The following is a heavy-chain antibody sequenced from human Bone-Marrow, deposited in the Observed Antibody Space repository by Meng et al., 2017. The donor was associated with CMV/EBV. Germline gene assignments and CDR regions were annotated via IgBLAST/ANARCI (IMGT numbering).Heavy chain of an antibody. CDR1: GFTFSSYS. D-gene: IGHD6-19*01. CDR2: IRYDGSNK. V-gene: IGHV3-30*02. Sequence: GESLKISCAASGFTFSSYSMNWGRQAPGKGLEWVAFIRYDGSNKYYADSVKGRFNISRDNSKNTLYLQMNSLRAEDTAVYYCAKGGVRQWLVTWGQGTLVTVSS. J-gene: IGHJ5*02. CDR3: AKGGVRQWLVT.